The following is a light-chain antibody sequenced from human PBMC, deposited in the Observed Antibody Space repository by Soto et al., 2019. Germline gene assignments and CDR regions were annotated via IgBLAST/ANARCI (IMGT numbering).Light chain of an antibody. V-gene: IGKV3-20*01. CDR1: QSISSSY. Sequence: VLTQSPGTLSLSPGERATLSCRASQSISSSYLAWYQQKPGQPPRLLLYRTFSRATGIPDRFSGSGSGTDFTLTISRLEPEDFAVYFCQQFSSSPLTFGGGTKVDIK. CDR2: RTF. CDR3: QQFSSSPLT. J-gene: IGKJ4*01.